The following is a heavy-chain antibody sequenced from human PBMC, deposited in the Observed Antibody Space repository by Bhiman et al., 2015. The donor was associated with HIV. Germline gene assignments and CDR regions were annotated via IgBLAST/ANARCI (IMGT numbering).Heavy chain of an antibody. Sequence: QVQLVESGGGVVQPGRSLRLSCAASGFTFSSYGMHWVRQAPGKGLEWVAVISYDGSKKSYADSVKGRFTISRDNSKNTLFVQMNRLRAEDTAVYYCARESRSPNCWGQGTLVIVSS. J-gene: IGHJ4*02. V-gene: IGHV3-30*03. CDR2: ISYDGSKK. CDR1: GFTFSSYG. CDR3: ARESRSPNC. D-gene: IGHD1-26*01.